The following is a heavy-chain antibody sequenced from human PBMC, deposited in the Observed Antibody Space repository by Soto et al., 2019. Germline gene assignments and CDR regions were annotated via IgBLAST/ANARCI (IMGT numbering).Heavy chain of an antibody. V-gene: IGHV4-30-4*01. D-gene: IGHD2-15*01. CDR3: AREDIDCSGGSCYDY. CDR1: GGSISSGDYY. Sequence: QVQLRESGPGLVKPSQSLYLTCTVSGGSISSGDYYWSWIRQPPGKGLEWIGYIYYSGSTYYNPSLKSRVTISVDTSKNQFSLKLSSVTAADTAVYYCAREDIDCSGGSCYDYWGQGTLVTVSS. CDR2: IYYSGST. J-gene: IGHJ4*02.